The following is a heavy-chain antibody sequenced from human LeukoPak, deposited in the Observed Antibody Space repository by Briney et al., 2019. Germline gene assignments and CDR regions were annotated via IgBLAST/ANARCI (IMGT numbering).Heavy chain of an antibody. CDR3: ARLGGSSSSGSYYYMDV. D-gene: IGHD6-6*01. CDR1: GGSISSYS. Sequence: SETLSLTCTVSGGSISSYSWSWIRQPPGKGLEWIGYIYASGSTNYNPSLKSRVTISVDTSKNQFSLKLSSATAADTAVYYCARLGGSSSSGSYYYMDVWGKGTTVTVSS. CDR2: IYASGST. J-gene: IGHJ6*03. V-gene: IGHV4-4*09.